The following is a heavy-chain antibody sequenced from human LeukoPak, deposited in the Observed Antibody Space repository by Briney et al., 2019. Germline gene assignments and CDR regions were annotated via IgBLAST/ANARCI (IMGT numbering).Heavy chain of an antibody. CDR2: ISSSSSYI. CDR3: ARVGYSGYDQPDAFDI. D-gene: IGHD5-12*01. CDR1: GFTFSSYS. V-gene: IGHV3-21*01. Sequence: PGGSLRLSCAASGFTFSSYSMNWVRQAPGKGLEWVSSISSSSSYIYYADSVKGRFTISRDNAKNSLYLQMNSLRAEDTAVYYCARVGYSGYDQPDAFDIWGQGTMVTVSS. J-gene: IGHJ3*02.